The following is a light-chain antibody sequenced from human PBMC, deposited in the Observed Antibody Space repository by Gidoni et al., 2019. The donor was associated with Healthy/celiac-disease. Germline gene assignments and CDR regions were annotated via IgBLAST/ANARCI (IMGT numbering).Light chain of an antibody. J-gene: IGKJ3*01. CDR1: QSVSSSY. CDR3: QQYGSSPLIT. CDR2: GAS. V-gene: IGKV3-20*01. Sequence: IVLTQSPGTLSLSPGERATLSCRASQSVSSSYLAWYQQNPGQAPRLLIYGASSRATGIPDRFSGSGSGTDFTLTISRLEPEDFAVYYCQQYGSSPLITFGPGTKVDIK.